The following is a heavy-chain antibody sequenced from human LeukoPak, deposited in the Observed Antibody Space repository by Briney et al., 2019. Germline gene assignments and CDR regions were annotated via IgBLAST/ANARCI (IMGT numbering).Heavy chain of an antibody. D-gene: IGHD1-26*01. J-gene: IGHJ6*02. V-gene: IGHV1-2*06. CDR1: GYTFTGYY. CDR3: ARDLRKYSGSYFYYYYGMDV. Sequence: VASVKVSCKASGYTFTGYYMHWVRQAPGQGLEWMGRINPNSGGTNYAQKFQGRVAMTRDTSISTAYMELSRLRSDDTAVYYCARDLRKYSGSYFYYYYGMDVWGQGTTVTVSS. CDR2: INPNSGGT.